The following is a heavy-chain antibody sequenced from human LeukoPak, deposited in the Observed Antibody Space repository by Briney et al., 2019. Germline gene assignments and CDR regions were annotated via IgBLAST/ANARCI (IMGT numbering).Heavy chain of an antibody. CDR2: IKQDGSEK. V-gene: IGHV3-7*01. J-gene: IGHJ6*02. D-gene: IGHD2-8*02. Sequence: GGSLRLSCAASGFTFSSYWMSWVRQAPGKGLEWVANIKQDGSEKYYVDSVKGRFTISRDNSKNTLYLQLNSLRAEDTAVYYCVRSTGKFYYGVDVWGQGTTVTVSS. CDR3: VRSTGKFYYGVDV. CDR1: GFTFSSYW.